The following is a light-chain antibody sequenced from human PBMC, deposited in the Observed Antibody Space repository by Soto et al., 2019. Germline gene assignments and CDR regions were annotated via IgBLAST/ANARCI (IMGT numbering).Light chain of an antibody. CDR2: AAS. CDR1: QSISNY. V-gene: IGKV1-39*01. Sequence: DIQMTQSPSSLSASVGDRVTITCRASQSISNYLNWYQQKPGKAPKLLIYAASTLQSGVPSRFSGSGSGTDFTLTISSPQPEDFATYYCQQSYSTPPFTFGPGTKVDFK. J-gene: IGKJ3*01. CDR3: QQSYSTPPFT.